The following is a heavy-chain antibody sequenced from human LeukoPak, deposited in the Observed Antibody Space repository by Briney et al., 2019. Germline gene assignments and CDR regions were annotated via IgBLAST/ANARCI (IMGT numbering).Heavy chain of an antibody. V-gene: IGHV3-23*01. CDR1: GFTFRSYA. J-gene: IGHJ4*02. Sequence: GGSLRLSCVASGFTFRSYAMSWVRQPPGQVLEWVSAISGSGTNTYYADAVKGRFTISRDNSKNTLYLQMNNLRAEDTAVYYCATPRGTVATGAVYWGQGTLVTVSS. CDR2: ISGSGTNT. CDR3: ATPRGTVATGAVY. D-gene: IGHD4-23*01.